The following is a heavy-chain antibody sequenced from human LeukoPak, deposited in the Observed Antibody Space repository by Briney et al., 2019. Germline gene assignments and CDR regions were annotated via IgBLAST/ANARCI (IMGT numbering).Heavy chain of an antibody. J-gene: IGHJ4*02. V-gene: IGHV3-23*01. CDR1: GFTFSSYA. D-gene: IGHD3-16*02. Sequence: PGGSLRLSCAASGFTFSSYAMTWVRQAPGKGLEWVSAISGSGGNTYYADSVKGRFTISRDNYKNALYLEMKSLRAEDTAVYYCAKGGYDYAWGSYPVWGQGTLVTVSS. CDR3: AKGGYDYAWGSYPV. CDR2: ISGSGGNT.